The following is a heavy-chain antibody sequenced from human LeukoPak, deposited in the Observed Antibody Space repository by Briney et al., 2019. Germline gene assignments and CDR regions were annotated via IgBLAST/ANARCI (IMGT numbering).Heavy chain of an antibody. D-gene: IGHD4-11*01. Sequence: GGSLRLSCAASGGTFSSYWWSWVRQAPGKGPEFVGNIKEDGSEKSYVDSVKGRSPISRDHATHSVSLQMNSLRDEDTAVYYCASDPGYSEFDVWGQGTMVIVSS. CDR2: IKEDGSEK. J-gene: IGHJ3*01. CDR1: GGTFSSYW. CDR3: ASDPGYSEFDV. V-gene: IGHV3-7*01.